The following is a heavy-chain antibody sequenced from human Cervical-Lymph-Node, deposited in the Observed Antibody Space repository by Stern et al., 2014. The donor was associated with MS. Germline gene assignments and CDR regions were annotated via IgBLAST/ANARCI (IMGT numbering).Heavy chain of an antibody. Sequence: VQLEESGGAVVQPGRSLRLSWAASGFTFSSYGMHWVRQAPGQGLEWVTVISYDGNHKDYAASVKGRFTISRDNSKNTLHLQMNSVTPDDTAIYYCARDYEDTSMLFDHWGQGTLVTVSS. J-gene: IGHJ4*02. V-gene: IGHV3-30*03. CDR3: ARDYEDTSMLFDH. CDR2: ISYDGNHK. D-gene: IGHD2-8*01. CDR1: GFTFSSYG.